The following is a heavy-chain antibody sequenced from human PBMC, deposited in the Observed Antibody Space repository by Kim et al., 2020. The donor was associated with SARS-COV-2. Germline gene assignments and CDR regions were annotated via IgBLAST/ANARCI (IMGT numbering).Heavy chain of an antibody. CDR2: INHSGST. J-gene: IGHJ4*02. CDR3: ARGDIVLMVYAMRFDY. V-gene: IGHV4-34*01. D-gene: IGHD2-8*01. CDR1: GGSFSGYY. Sequence: SETLSLTCAVYGGSFSGYYWSWIRQPPGKGLEWIGEINHSGSTNYNPSLKSRVTISVDTSKNQFSLKLSSVTAADTAVYYCARGDIVLMVYAMRFDYWGQGTLVTVSS.